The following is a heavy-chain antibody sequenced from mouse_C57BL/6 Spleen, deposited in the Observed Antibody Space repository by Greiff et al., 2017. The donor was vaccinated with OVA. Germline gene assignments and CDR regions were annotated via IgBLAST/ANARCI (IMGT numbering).Heavy chain of an antibody. Sequence: EVKLQESGGGLVQPGGSMKLSCVASGFTFSNYWMNWVRQSPEKGLEWVAQIRLKSDNYATHYAESVKGRFTISRDDSKSSVYLQMNNLRAEDTGIYYCTVGGSSYWYFDVWGTGTTVTVSS. V-gene: IGHV6-3*01. CDR3: TVGGSSYWYFDV. J-gene: IGHJ1*03. CDR2: IRLKSDNYAT. D-gene: IGHD1-1*01. CDR1: GFTFSNYW.